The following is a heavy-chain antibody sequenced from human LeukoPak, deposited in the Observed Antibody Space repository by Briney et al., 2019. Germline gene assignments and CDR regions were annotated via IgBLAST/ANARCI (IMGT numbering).Heavy chain of an antibody. D-gene: IGHD6-19*01. CDR1: GGSISNYY. Sequence: PSETLSLTCTVSGGSISNYYWSWIRQPPGKGLEWIGYIYYSGSTNYSPSLKSRVTISVDTSKNQFSLKLSSVTAADTAVYYCAGRIAVAGFVFDYWGQGTLVTVSS. V-gene: IGHV4-59*08. CDR2: IYYSGST. J-gene: IGHJ4*02. CDR3: AGRIAVAGFVFDY.